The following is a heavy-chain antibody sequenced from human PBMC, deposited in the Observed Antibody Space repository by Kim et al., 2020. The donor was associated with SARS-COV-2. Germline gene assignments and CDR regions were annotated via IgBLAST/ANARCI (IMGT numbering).Heavy chain of an antibody. CDR1: GGSISSYY. J-gene: IGHJ4*02. D-gene: IGHD5-18*01. Sequence: SETLSLTCTVSGGSISSYYWSWIRQPPGKGLEWIGYIYYSGSTNYNPSLKSRVTISVDTSKNQFSLKLSSVTAADTAVYYCARAPTRTGYSYGYDYWGQG. CDR3: ARAPTRTGYSYGYDY. CDR2: IYYSGST. V-gene: IGHV4-59*01.